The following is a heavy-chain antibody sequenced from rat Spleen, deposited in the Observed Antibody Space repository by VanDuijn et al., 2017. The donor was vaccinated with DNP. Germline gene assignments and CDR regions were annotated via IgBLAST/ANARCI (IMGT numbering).Heavy chain of an antibody. Sequence: EVQLVESGGGLVQPGRSLKLSCVASGFTFNNYWMTWIRQAPGKGLEWVASITNTGGSTYYPDSVKGRFTISRDNAKSTLYLQMNSLRSEDTATYYCTSGLTTRVYGYFDYWGQGVMVTVSS. CDR3: TSGLTTRVYGYFDY. CDR1: GFTFNNYW. D-gene: IGHD1-4*01. J-gene: IGHJ2*01. CDR2: ITNTGGST. V-gene: IGHV5-31*01.